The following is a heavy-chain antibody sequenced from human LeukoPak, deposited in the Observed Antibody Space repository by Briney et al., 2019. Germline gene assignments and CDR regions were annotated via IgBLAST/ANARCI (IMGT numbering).Heavy chain of an antibody. CDR2: ISWDGRST. J-gene: IGHJ1*01. CDR1: GFTFDDYT. V-gene: IGHV3-43*01. D-gene: IGHD2-21*02. CDR3: AKGGDPGYFQH. Sequence: GSLRLSCAASGFTFDDYTIHWVRQAPGKGLEWVSLISWDGRSTYYADSLKGRFTISRDNSKNSLYLQMNSLRTEDTALYYCAKGGDPGYFQHWGQGTLVTVSS.